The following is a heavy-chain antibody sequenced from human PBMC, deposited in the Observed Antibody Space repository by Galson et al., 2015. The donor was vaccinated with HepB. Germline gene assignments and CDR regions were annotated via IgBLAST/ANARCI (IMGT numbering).Heavy chain of an antibody. J-gene: IGHJ4*02. V-gene: IGHV1-69*13. Sequence: SVKVSCKASGCTFSSYAISWVRQAPGQGLEWMGGIIPIFGTANYAQKFQGRVTITADESTSTAYMELSSLRSEDTAVFYCARQYDTSGYYAYWGQGTLVTVSS. CDR1: GCTFSSYA. CDR2: IIPIFGTA. D-gene: IGHD3-22*01. CDR3: ARQYDTSGYYAY.